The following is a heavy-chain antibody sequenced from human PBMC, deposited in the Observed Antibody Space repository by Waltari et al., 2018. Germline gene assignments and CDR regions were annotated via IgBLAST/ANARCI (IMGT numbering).Heavy chain of an antibody. Sequence: QLQLQESGPGLVKPSDTLFLSCTVSGDSINGNSYYWAWIRQPPGKGLAWIASLDFRWNTYYSPSRKSRVTIFVATPNSQLSLKSRSVTAEDTGVYYCARHSAKSFSSWFFNLWGRGTLVTVSS. CDR2: LDFRWNT. V-gene: IGHV4-39*01. J-gene: IGHJ2*01. CDR1: GDSINGNSYY. D-gene: IGHD3-10*01. CDR3: ARHSAKSFSSWFFNL.